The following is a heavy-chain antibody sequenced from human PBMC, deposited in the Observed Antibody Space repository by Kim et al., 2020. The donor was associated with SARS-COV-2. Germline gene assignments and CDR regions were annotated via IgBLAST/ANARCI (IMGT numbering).Heavy chain of an antibody. CDR2: ISSSSSYI. CDR3: ARGPDRIGYCSSTSCPSPPP. J-gene: IGHJ5*02. CDR1: GFTFSSYS. Sequence: GGSLRLSCAASGFTFSSYSMNWVRQAPGKGLEWVSSISSSSSYIYYADSVKGRFTISRDNAKNSLYLQMNSLRAEDTAVYYCARGPDRIGYCSSTSCPSPPPWGQGTLVTVSS. V-gene: IGHV3-21*01. D-gene: IGHD2-2*01.